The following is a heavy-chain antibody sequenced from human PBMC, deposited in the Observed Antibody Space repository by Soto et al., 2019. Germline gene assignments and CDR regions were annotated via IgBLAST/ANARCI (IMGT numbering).Heavy chain of an antibody. CDR3: ARLRFSGAPSGMDV. D-gene: IGHD3-10*01. CDR1: GYSFTSYW. V-gene: IGHV5-51*01. J-gene: IGHJ6*02. Sequence: GESLKISWKVSGYSFTSYWIGWVPQMPEKGLEWMGIIFGSDSDTRYSPSFEGQVTISADMSISTAYLQLSSLKASDTAIYYCARLRFSGAPSGMDVWGQGTTVTVSS. CDR2: IFGSDSDT.